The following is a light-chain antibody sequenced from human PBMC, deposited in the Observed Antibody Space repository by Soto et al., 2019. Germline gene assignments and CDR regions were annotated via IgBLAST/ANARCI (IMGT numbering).Light chain of an antibody. J-gene: IGKJ1*01. CDR2: GAS. CDR1: QSVSSN. V-gene: IGKV3-15*01. CDR3: KHYENCPRT. Sequence: EIVMTQSPATLSVSPGERATLSCRASQSVSSNLAWYQQKPGQAPRLLIYGASTRATGIPARFSGSGSGTKFPLTISSLQSEDFAVYYWKHYENCPRTFCQGIKVEIK.